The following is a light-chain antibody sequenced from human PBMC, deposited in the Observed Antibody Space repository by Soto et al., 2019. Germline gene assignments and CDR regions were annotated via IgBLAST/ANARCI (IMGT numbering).Light chain of an antibody. CDR1: SSNVGSNT. J-gene: IGLJ1*01. V-gene: IGLV1-44*01. Sequence: VLTQPPSASGTPGQRVTISCSGSSSNVGSNTVNWYQLLPGTAPKLLIYSNNQRPSGVPDRFSGSKSGTSASLAISGLQSEDEADYYCAAWDDSLNGRYVFGTGTKVAVL. CDR2: SNN. CDR3: AAWDDSLNGRYV.